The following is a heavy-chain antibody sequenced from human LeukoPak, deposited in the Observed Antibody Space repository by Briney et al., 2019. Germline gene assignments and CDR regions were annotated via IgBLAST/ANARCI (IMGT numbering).Heavy chain of an antibody. CDR3: ATFRYYYDSSGYKY. Sequence: GASVKVSCKVSGYTLTELSMHWVRQAPGKGLEWMGGFDPEDGDTIYAQKFQGRVTMTEDTSTDTAYMELSSLRSEDTAVYYCATFRYYYDSSGYKYWGQGTLVTVSS. CDR2: FDPEDGDT. CDR1: GYTLTELS. D-gene: IGHD3-22*01. V-gene: IGHV1-24*01. J-gene: IGHJ4*02.